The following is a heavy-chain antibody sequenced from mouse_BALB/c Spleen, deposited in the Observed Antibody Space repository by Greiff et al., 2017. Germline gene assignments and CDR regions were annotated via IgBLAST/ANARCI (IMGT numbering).Heavy chain of an antibody. V-gene: IGHV1-80*01. CDR2: IYPGDGDT. CDR1: GYAFSSYW. CDR3: ARTPSIGYDGGAWFAY. J-gene: IGHJ3*01. D-gene: IGHD2-14*01. Sequence: QVQLQQSGAELVRPGSSVKISCKASGYAFSSYWMNWVKQRPGQGLEWIGQIYPGDGDTNYNGKFKGKATLTADKSSSTAYMQLSSLTSEDSAVYFCARTPSIGYDGGAWFAYWGQGTLVTVSA.